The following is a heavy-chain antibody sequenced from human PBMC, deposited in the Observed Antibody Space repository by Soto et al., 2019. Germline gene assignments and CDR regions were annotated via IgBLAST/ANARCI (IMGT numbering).Heavy chain of an antibody. CDR2: INPSGGST. Sequence: GASVKVSCKASGYTFTSYYMHWVRQAPGQGLEWMGIINPSGGSTNYAQNFQGRVTITRDTSASTAYMELSSLRPEDTAVYYCAKGKRYYDILTGLDYWGQGTLVTVSS. V-gene: IGHV1-46*01. J-gene: IGHJ4*02. CDR1: GYTFTSYY. CDR3: AKGKRYYDILTGLDY. D-gene: IGHD3-9*01.